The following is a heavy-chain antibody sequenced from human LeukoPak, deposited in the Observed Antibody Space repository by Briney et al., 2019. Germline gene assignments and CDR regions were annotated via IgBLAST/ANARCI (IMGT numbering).Heavy chain of an antibody. Sequence: PSETLSLTCSVSGSSISRGNYWGWIRQPPGKGLEWLGSMSHGGSSDYNPSLKSRVTILLDTSKNHFSLKLTSATAADTAMYYCARGMQLLVRDAFDVWGLGTMVTVSS. CDR3: ARGMQLLVRDAFDV. V-gene: IGHV4-38-2*02. J-gene: IGHJ3*01. D-gene: IGHD6-13*01. CDR1: GSSISRGNY. CDR2: MSHGGSS.